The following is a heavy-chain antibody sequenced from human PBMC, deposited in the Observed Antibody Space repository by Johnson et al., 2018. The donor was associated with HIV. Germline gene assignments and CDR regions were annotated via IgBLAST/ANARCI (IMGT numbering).Heavy chain of an antibody. CDR3: ARSVGYYDSSGYYYVDAFDI. V-gene: IGHV3-20*04. D-gene: IGHD3-22*01. J-gene: IGHJ3*02. Sequence: EVQLVESGGGVVRPGGSLRLSCAASGFIFDDYGMSWVRQAPGKGLEWVSGIKWNGGSTGYADSVKGRFTISRDNAKNSLYLQMNSLRAEDTALYYCARSVGYYDSSGYYYVDAFDIWGQGTMVTVSS. CDR2: IKWNGGST. CDR1: GFIFDDYG.